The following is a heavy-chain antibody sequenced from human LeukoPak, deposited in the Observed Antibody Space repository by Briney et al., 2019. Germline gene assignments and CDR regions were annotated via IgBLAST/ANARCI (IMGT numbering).Heavy chain of an antibody. CDR3: ARDQYDSSGYYYVVLDY. V-gene: IGHV3-64*01. Sequence: QPGGSLRLSCAASGFTFSSYAMHWVRQAPGKGLEYVSAISSNGGSTYYANSVKGRFTISRDNSKNTLYLQMGSLRAEDMAVYYCARDQYDSSGYYYVVLDYWGQGTLVTVSS. CDR2: ISSNGGST. J-gene: IGHJ4*02. D-gene: IGHD3-22*01. CDR1: GFTFSSYA.